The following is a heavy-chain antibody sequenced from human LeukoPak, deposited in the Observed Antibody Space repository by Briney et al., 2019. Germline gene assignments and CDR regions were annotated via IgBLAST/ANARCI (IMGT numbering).Heavy chain of an antibody. CDR3: ARGGSGWSPYY. CDR1: GYSISNGYH. V-gene: IGHV4-38-2*02. D-gene: IGHD6-19*01. J-gene: IGHJ4*02. Sequence: SETLSLTCTVSGYSISNGYHWGWIRQPPGKGLEWIASIYHSGSTYYNPSLKSRVTISVDTSKNQFSLKLSSVTAADTAVYYCARGGSGWSPYYWGQGALVTVSS. CDR2: IYHSGST.